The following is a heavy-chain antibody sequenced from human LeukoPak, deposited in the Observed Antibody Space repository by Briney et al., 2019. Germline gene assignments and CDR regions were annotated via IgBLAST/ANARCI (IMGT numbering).Heavy chain of an antibody. J-gene: IGHJ3*02. CDR3: ARDGGPAFDI. CDR2: IYYSGST. V-gene: IGHV4-59*01. Sequence: SETLSLTCTVSGGSISSYYWSWIRQPPGKGLEWIGYIYYSGSTNYNPSLKSRVTISVDTSKNQFSLKLSSATAADTAVYYCARDGGPAFDIWGQGTMVTVSS. CDR1: GGSISSYY. D-gene: IGHD3-16*01.